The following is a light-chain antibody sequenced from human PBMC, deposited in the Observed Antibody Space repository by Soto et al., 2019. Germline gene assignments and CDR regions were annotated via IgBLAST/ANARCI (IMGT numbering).Light chain of an antibody. CDR3: QQRSNWIT. CDR2: DAS. CDR1: QSIANY. J-gene: IGKJ5*01. Sequence: EIVLTQSPATLSLSPGERATLSCRASQSIANYLAWYQQKPGQAPRLLIYDASNRATGIPARFSGSGSGTDFTLTISSLEPEDFAIYYCQQRSNWITFGQGTRLEIK. V-gene: IGKV3-11*01.